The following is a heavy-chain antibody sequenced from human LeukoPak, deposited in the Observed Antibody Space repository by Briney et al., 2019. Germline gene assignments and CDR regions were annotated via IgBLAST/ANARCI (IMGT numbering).Heavy chain of an antibody. Sequence: GGSLRLSCAASGFTFSNYGMHWVRQAPGKGLEWVAFIRYDGSNKYYADSVKGRFTISRDNSKNTLYLQMNSLSAEDTAVYYCAMFRSTFNAFDIWGQGTMVTVSS. J-gene: IGHJ3*02. D-gene: IGHD6-13*01. CDR1: GFTFSNYG. CDR2: IRYDGSNK. V-gene: IGHV3-30*02. CDR3: AMFRSTFNAFDI.